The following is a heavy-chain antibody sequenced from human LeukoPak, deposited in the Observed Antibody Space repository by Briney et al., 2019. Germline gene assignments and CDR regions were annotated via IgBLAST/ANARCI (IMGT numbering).Heavy chain of an antibody. CDR2: ISAYNGNT. CDR1: GYTFTSYG. D-gene: IGHD3-16*01. J-gene: IGHJ4*02. Sequence: ASVKVSCKASGYTFTSYGISWVRQAPGQGLEWMGWISAYNGNTNYAQKLQGRVTMTTDTSTSTAYMELRRLRSDETAVYYCARGYDDYVWGSHGDYWGQGTLVTVS. V-gene: IGHV1-18*01. CDR3: ARGYDDYVWGSHGDY.